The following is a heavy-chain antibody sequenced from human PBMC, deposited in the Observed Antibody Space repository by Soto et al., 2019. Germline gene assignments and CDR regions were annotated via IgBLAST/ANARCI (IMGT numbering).Heavy chain of an antibody. CDR3: ANSPQILAYCGGDCYSGLDY. CDR2: ISGSGGST. D-gene: IGHD2-21*02. J-gene: IGHJ4*02. V-gene: IGHV3-23*01. CDR1: GFTFSSYA. Sequence: EVQLLESGGGLVQPGGSLRLSCAASGFTFSSYAMSWVRQAPGKGLEWVSAISGSGGSTYYADSVKGRFTISRDNSKNTLYLQMNSLRAEDTAVYYCANSPQILAYCGGDCYSGLDYWGQGTLVTVSS.